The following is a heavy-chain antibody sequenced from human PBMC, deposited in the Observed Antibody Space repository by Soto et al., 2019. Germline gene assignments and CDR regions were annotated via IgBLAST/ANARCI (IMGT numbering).Heavy chain of an antibody. J-gene: IGHJ4*02. CDR3: AKLEASREYSGYGGPVDY. V-gene: IGHV3-23*01. CDR1: GFTFSSYA. CDR2: ISGSGGST. Sequence: EVQLLESGGGLVQPGGSLRLSCAASGFTFSSYAMSWVRQAPGKGLEWVSAISGSGGSTYYADSVKGRFTISRDNSKTTLYLQMNSLRAEDTAVYYCAKLEASREYSGYGGPVDYWGQGTLVTVSS. D-gene: IGHD5-12*01.